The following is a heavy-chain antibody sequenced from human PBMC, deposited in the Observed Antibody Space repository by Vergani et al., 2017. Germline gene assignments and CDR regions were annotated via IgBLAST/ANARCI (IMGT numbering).Heavy chain of an antibody. J-gene: IGHJ4*02. CDR2: IYYSGST. Sequence: QVQLQESGPGLVKPSQTLSLTCTVSGGSISSDGYYWSWIRQHPGKGLEWIGYIYYSGSTYYNPSLKSRVTRSVDTSKNKFSLKLSSVTAADTAVYYCARGGRWLAFDHWGQGTLVTVSS. CDR1: GGSISSDGYY. V-gene: IGHV4-31*03. CDR3: ARGGRWLAFDH. D-gene: IGHD3-22*01.